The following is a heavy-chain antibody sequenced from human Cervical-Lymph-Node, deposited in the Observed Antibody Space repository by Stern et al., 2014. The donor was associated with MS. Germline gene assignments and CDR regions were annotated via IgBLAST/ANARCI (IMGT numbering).Heavy chain of an antibody. D-gene: IGHD1-1*01. V-gene: IGHV1-69*06. CDR3: ARDNDDNGMDV. CDR2: IIPIFGTA. Sequence: VHLVESGAEVKKPGSSVKVSCKASGGTFSNFGFSWVRQAPGQGLDWMGGIIPIFGTAHYAQKFQGRVTITADISTSTAYMELNSLRSEDTAVYYCARDNDDNGMDVWGQGTTVIVSS. CDR1: GGTFSNFG. J-gene: IGHJ6*02.